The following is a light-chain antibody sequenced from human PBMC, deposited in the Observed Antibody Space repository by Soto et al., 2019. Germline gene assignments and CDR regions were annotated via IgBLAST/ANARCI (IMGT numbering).Light chain of an antibody. J-gene: IGKJ3*01. CDR1: QSVGGW. Sequence: DIQMTQSPSTLSASVGDRVTITCRASQSVGGWLAWFQQKPGKAPRLLIYKASILESGVPSRFSGSRSGTEFTLTISSLQPDDFATYYCQQYRSYSSFGPGTKVDIK. V-gene: IGKV1-5*03. CDR3: QQYRSYSS. CDR2: KAS.